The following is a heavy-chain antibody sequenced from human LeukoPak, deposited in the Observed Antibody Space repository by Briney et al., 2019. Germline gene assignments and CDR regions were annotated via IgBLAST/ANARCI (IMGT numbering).Heavy chain of an antibody. V-gene: IGHV3-48*01. D-gene: IGHD3-10*02. CDR2: ISGSSSTI. J-gene: IGHJ6*04. CDR3: AELGITMIGGV. CDR1: GFSFSSYT. Sequence: GGSLRLSCAASGFSFSSYTMNWVRQAPGKGLEWVSYISGSSSTIYYADSVKGRFTISRGNAKNSLYLQMNSLRAEDTAVYYCAELGITMIGGVWGKGTTVTISS.